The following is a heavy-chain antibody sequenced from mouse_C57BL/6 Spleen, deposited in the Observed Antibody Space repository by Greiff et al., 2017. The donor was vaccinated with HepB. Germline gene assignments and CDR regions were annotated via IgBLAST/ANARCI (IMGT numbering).Heavy chain of an antibody. J-gene: IGHJ4*01. D-gene: IGHD2-4*01. CDR2: INYDGSST. CDR1: GFTFSDYY. Sequence: DVKLVESEGGLVQPGSSMKLSCTASGFTFSDYYMAWVRQVPEKGLEWVANINYDGSSTYYLDSLKSRFIISRDNAKNILYLQMSSLKSEDTATYYCARLYDYDNYYAMDYWGQGTSVTVSS. CDR3: ARLYDYDNYYAMDY. V-gene: IGHV5-16*01.